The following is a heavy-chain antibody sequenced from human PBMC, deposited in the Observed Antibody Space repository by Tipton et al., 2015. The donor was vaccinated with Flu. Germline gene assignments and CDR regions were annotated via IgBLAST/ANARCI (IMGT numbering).Heavy chain of an antibody. J-gene: IGHJ6*02. CDR3: ARDATMVRGPYYYYGMDV. Sequence: TLSLTCTVSGGSISSGSYYWSWIRQPAGKGLEWIGRIYTSGSTNYNPSLKSRVPISVDTSKNQFSLKLSSVTAADTAVYYCARDATMVRGPYYYYGMDVWGQGTTVTVAS. CDR2: IYTSGST. V-gene: IGHV4-61*02. CDR1: GGSISSGSYY. D-gene: IGHD3-10*01.